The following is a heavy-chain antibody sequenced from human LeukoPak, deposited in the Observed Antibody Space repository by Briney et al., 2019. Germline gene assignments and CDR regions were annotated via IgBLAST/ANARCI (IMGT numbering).Heavy chain of an antibody. V-gene: IGHV3-21*01. CDR1: GFTFTNAW. D-gene: IGHD6-13*01. CDR2: ISTSSSYI. CDR3: ARAAIAAARIYYYMDV. Sequence: GGSLRLSCATSGFTFTNAWMSWVRQTPGKGLEWVSFISTSSSYIHNADSVKGRFTISRDNAENSLYLQMNSLRAEDTAVYYCARAAIAAARIYYYMDVWGKGTTVTVSS. J-gene: IGHJ6*03.